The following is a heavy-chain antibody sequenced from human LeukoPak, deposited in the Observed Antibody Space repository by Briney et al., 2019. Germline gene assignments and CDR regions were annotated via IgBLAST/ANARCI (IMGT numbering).Heavy chain of an antibody. D-gene: IGHD3-3*01. CDR2: ISSSGSTI. Sequence: GGSLRLSCAASGFTFSDYYMSWIRQAPGKGLEWVSYISSSGSTIYYADSVKGRFTISRDNAKNSPYLQMNSLRAEDTAVYYCAVSLEWPNYYGMDVWGQGTTVTVSS. CDR1: GFTFSDYY. J-gene: IGHJ6*02. V-gene: IGHV3-11*01. CDR3: AVSLEWPNYYGMDV.